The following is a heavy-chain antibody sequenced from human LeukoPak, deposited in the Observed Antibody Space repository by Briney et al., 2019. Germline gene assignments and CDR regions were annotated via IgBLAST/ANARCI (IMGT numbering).Heavy chain of an antibody. V-gene: IGHV3-23*01. Sequence: GGSLRLSCAASGFTFSNHAMNWVRPVPGKGLVWVSTISTDGDGPHYADSVKGRFTISRDNMKNTLYLQMDNLRDVDTAVYFCARTFNGFDPNFDHWGQGTLVTVSS. CDR3: ARTFNGFDPNFDH. CDR1: GFTFSNHA. J-gene: IGHJ4*02. CDR2: ISTDGDGP. D-gene: IGHD5-12*01.